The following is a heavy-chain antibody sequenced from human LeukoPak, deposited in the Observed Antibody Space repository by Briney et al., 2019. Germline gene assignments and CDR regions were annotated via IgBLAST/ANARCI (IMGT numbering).Heavy chain of an antibody. CDR2: ISRNSDYI. V-gene: IGHV3-21*01. CDR3: ARWDPSGSFDY. J-gene: IGHJ4*02. Sequence: GGSLRLSCAASGFTFSTYSMNWVRQAPGRGLEWVSSISRNSDYIYYADSGKGRFTISRDNAKNSLYLEMNNLRAEDTAVYYCARWDPSGSFDYWGQGTLVTVSS. D-gene: IGHD1-26*01. CDR1: GFTFSTYS.